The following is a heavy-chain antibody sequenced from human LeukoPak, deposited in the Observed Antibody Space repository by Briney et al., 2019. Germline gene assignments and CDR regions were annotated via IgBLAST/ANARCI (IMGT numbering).Heavy chain of an antibody. V-gene: IGHV4-30-4*01. Sequence: SETLSLTCTVSGGSIRSGDYSWSWIRQPPGKGLEWIGYIYYSGSTYYNPSLKSRVTISGDTSKNQFSLNLSSVTAADTAVYYCATDRVRGGDSFDYWGQGTLVTVSS. CDR2: IYYSGST. CDR1: GGSIRSGDYS. D-gene: IGHD3-10*01. J-gene: IGHJ4*02. CDR3: ATDRVRGGDSFDY.